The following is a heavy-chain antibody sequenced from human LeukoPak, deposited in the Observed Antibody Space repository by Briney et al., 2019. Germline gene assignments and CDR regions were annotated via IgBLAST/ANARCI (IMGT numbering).Heavy chain of an antibody. J-gene: IGHJ4*02. CDR3: ARAQAPHYYYDSSGLDY. CDR1: GGSISSSNW. CDR2: IYHSGST. D-gene: IGHD3-22*01. Sequence: SETLSLTCAVSGGSISSSNWWSWVRPPPGKGLEWIGEIYHSGSTNYNPSLKSRVTISVDKSKNQFSLKLSSVTAADTAVYYCARAQAPHYYYDSSGLDYWGQGTLVTVSS. V-gene: IGHV4-4*02.